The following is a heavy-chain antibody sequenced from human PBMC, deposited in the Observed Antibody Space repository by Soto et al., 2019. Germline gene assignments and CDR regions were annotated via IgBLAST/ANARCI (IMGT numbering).Heavy chain of an antibody. CDR1: GGSVSSEHYY. Sequence: QVQLQESGPGLVKSSETLSLTCTVSGGSVSSEHYYWNWIRQPPGKGLEWIGYFYYTGSTNYNPSLESRLTMSVDVSMNHFSLKLSSVTAADTAVYYCAGGTDGKKVAYWGQGTLVTVSS. J-gene: IGHJ4*02. V-gene: IGHV4-61*03. CDR3: AGGTDGKKVAY. D-gene: IGHD5-12*01. CDR2: FYYTGST.